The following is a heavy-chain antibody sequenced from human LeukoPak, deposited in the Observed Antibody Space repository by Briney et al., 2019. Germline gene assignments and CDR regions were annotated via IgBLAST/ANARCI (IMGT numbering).Heavy chain of an antibody. CDR2: INHSGST. D-gene: IGHD3-3*01. CDR1: GGSFSGYY. CDR3: ARLSSGYAGLSWEFDY. J-gene: IGHJ4*02. Sequence: SETLSLTCAVYGGSFSGYYWSWIRQPPGKGLEWIGEINHSGSTNYNPSLKSRVTISVDTSKNQLSLKLSSVTAADTAVYYCARLSSGYAGLSWEFDYWGQGTLVTVSS. V-gene: IGHV4-34*01.